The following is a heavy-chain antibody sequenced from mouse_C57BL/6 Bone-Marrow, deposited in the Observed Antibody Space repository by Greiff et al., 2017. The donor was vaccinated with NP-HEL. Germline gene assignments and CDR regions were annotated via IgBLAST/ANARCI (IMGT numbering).Heavy chain of an antibody. J-gene: IGHJ3*01. V-gene: IGHV14-4*01. CDR2: IDPENGDT. CDR1: GFNIKDDY. D-gene: IGHD1-1*02. Sequence: QLQKSGGGRGRRGSSVKLSCTASGFNIKDDYMHWVKQRPEQGLEWIGWIDPENGDTEYASKFQGKATITADTSSNTAYLQLSSLTSEDTAVYYCTTCQLCWGQGTLVTVSA. CDR3: TTCQLC.